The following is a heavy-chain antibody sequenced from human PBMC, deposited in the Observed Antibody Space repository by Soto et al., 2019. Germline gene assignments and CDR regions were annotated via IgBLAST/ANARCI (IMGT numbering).Heavy chain of an antibody. J-gene: IGHJ4*02. D-gene: IGHD3-16*01. V-gene: IGHV3-33*01. CDR3: ARDGIGSAAFWGYLDY. CDR1: GSIFRGYG. CDR2: IRFDGSNI. Sequence: QVQLVESGGGVVQPGRSLRLSCAAPGSIFRGYGMHWVRQAPGKGLEWVAIIRFDGSNINYADAVMGRFTISRDNSKNMLYLEMNRLRVEDTAVYYCARDGIGSAAFWGYLDYWGQGTLVTVSS.